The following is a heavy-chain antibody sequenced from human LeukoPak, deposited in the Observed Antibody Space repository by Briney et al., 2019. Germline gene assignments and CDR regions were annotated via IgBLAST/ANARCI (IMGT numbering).Heavy chain of an antibody. V-gene: IGHV3-23*01. D-gene: IGHD3-9*01. CDR1: GFIFDTYA. J-gene: IGHJ4*02. Sequence: GGFLGLFCAGSGFIFDTYAISWGPPAPGEGVGGGPVISNTGYSPYYADSVKGRFTISRDNSKNTLYLQMNSLRADDTAVYYCAKVAGSTQVLTGWNYWGQGTLVTVSS. CDR2: ISNTGYSP. CDR3: AKVAGSTQVLTGWNY.